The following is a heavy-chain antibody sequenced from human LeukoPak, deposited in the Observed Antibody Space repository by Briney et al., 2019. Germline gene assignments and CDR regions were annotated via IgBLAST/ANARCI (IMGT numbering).Heavy chain of an antibody. J-gene: IGHJ4*02. Sequence: GSLRLSCAASGFTFSSYAMSWVRQAPGKGLEWISDINGGGVTAHYADSVKGRFTISRDNSKNSLYLEMNSLTAEDTAVYYCAKGKSGYYFDYWAQGTLVTVSS. D-gene: IGHD5-12*01. V-gene: IGHV3-23*01. CDR2: INGGGVTA. CDR1: GFTFSSYA. CDR3: AKGKSGYYFDY.